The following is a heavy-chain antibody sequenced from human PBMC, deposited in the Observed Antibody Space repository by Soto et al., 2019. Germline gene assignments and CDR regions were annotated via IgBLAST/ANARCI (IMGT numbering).Heavy chain of an antibody. Sequence: GGSLRLSCAASGLTFNRYWMNWVRHAPGKGLVWVAHINTDGCNTNYADSVKGRFIISRDNAKSTLFLQMNTLRDEDSAVYYCAREFCNSAIYYSECFDSWGPGTPVTVSS. J-gene: IGHJ5*01. V-gene: IGHV3-74*01. CDR2: INTDGCNT. CDR1: GLTFNRYW. CDR3: AREFCNSAIYYSECFDS. D-gene: IGHD2-2*01.